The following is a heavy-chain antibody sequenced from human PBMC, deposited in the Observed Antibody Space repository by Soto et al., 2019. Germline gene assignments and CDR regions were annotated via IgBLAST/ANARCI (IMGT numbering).Heavy chain of an antibody. D-gene: IGHD2-15*01. CDR1: GGSISSGCYY. CDR2: IYYSGST. J-gene: IGHJ3*02. Sequence: PSETLSLTCTVSGGSISSGCYYWSWIRQHPGKGLEWIGYIYYSGSTYYNPSLKSRVTISVDTSKNQFSLKLSSVTAADTAVYYCARVSYCSGGSCRRKDAFDIWGQGTMVTVSS. CDR3: ARVSYCSGGSCRRKDAFDI. V-gene: IGHV4-31*03.